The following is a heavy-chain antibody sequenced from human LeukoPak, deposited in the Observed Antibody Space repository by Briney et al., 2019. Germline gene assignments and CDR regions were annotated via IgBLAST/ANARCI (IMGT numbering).Heavy chain of an antibody. CDR3: ARVIRYPSYYYNYGMDV. Sequence: GGSLRLSCAASGFTLRSYTMSWIRQAPGKGLEWVSSIGISSNKIYYADSVKGRFIISRDNAKNSVYLQMNSLRAEDTAVYYCARVIRYPSYYYNYGMDVWGQGTTVTVSS. D-gene: IGHD1-1*01. CDR2: IGISSNKI. J-gene: IGHJ6*02. CDR1: GFTLRSYT. V-gene: IGHV3-21*01.